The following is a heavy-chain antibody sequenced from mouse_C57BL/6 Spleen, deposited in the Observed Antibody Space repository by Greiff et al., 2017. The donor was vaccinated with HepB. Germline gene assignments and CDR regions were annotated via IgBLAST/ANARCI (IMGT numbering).Heavy chain of an antibody. Sequence: QVQLQQPGAELVRPGPSVKLSCKASGYTFTSYWMHWVKQRPGQGLEWIGDIYPGSGSTNYNEKFKSKATLTVDTSSSTAYMQLSSLTSEDSAVYYCARSEGTPDYWGQGTTLTVSS. V-gene: IGHV1-55*01. CDR2: IYPGSGST. CDR1: GYTFTSYW. D-gene: IGHD3-3*01. J-gene: IGHJ2*01. CDR3: ARSEGTPDY.